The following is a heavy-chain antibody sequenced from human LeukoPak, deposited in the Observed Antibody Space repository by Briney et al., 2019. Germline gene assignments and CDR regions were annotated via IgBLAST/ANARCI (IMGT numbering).Heavy chain of an antibody. D-gene: IGHD6-19*01. CDR1: GFTFSSYG. V-gene: IGHV3-23*01. CDR3: ARDSYSSGSDAFDI. Sequence: GGTLRLSCAASGFTFSSYGMSWVRQAPGKGLEWVSAISGSGGSTYYADSVKGRFTISRDNSKNTLYLQMNSLRAEDTALYYCARDSYSSGSDAFDIWGQGTMVTVSS. CDR2: ISGSGGST. J-gene: IGHJ3*02.